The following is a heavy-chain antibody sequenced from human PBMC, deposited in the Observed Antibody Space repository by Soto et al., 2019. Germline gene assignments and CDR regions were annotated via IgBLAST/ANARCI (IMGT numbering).Heavy chain of an antibody. J-gene: IGHJ4*02. Sequence: PGGSLRLSCAASGFTFSSYAMHWVRQAPGKGLEWVAVISYDGSNKYYADSVKGRFTIPRDNSKNTLYLQMNSLRAEDTAVYYCARDLRSTPLGSSGTFDYWGQGTLVTVSS. CDR3: ARDLRSTPLGSSGTFDY. D-gene: IGHD6-19*01. CDR2: ISYDGSNK. V-gene: IGHV3-30-3*01. CDR1: GFTFSSYA.